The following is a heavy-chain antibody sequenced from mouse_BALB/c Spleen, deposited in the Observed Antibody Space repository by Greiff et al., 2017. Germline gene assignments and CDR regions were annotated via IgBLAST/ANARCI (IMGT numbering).Heavy chain of an antibody. CDR3: NSYDGYFAWFAY. D-gene: IGHD2-3*01. J-gene: IGHJ3*01. CDR2: ISPGNGDI. Sequence: VMLVESDAELVKPGASVKISCKASGYTFPDHAIHWVKQKPEQGLEWIGYISPGNGDIKYNEKFKGKATLTADKSSSTAYMQLNSLTSEDSAVYFCNSYDGYFAWFAYWGQGTLVTVSA. CDR1: GYTFPDHA. V-gene: IGHV1S53*02.